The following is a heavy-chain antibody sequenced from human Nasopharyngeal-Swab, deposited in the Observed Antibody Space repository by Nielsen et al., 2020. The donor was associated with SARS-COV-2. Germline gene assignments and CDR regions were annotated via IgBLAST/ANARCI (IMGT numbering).Heavy chain of an antibody. CDR1: GYTFTGYY. V-gene: IGHV1-2*04. CDR2: INPNSGGT. D-gene: IGHD2-2*01. J-gene: IGHJ6*02. CDR3: AGWDIVVVPAAQSDYYYYYGMDV. Sequence: ASVKVSCKASGYTFTGYYMHWVRQAPGQGLEWMGWINPNSGGTNYAQKFQGWVTMTRDTSISTAYMELSRLRSDDTAVYYCAGWDIVVVPAAQSDYYYYYGMDVWGQGTTVTVSS.